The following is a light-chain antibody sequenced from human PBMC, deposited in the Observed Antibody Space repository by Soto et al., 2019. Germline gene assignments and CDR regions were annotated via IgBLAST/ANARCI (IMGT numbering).Light chain of an antibody. Sequence: DIQVTQSPSYLSASVGDRVTVSCRASQTIGRYLNWYQQKPGEAPKLLIYAASTLQGGVPSRFMGSGSGTDFPLTINTLQPEDFATYFCQQSEVAPFTFGPGTKLDIK. J-gene: IGKJ3*01. CDR1: QTIGRY. CDR3: QQSEVAPFT. V-gene: IGKV1-39*01. CDR2: AAS.